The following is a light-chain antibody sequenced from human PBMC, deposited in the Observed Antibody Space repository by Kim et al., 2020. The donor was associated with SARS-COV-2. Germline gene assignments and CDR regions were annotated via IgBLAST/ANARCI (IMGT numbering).Light chain of an antibody. CDR3: QTWDTDIRV. V-gene: IGLV4-69*01. CDR1: SGHSSYA. J-gene: IGLJ3*02. Sequence: ASVTLTCTLSSGHSSYAIAWHQQQPEKGPRYLMNLNSDGSHSKGDGIPDRFSGSSSGAERYLTISSLRSEDEADYYCQTWDTDIRVFGGGTKLTVL. CDR2: LNSDGSH.